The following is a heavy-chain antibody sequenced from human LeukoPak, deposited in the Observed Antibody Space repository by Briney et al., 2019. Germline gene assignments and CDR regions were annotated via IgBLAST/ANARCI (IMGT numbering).Heavy chain of an antibody. CDR3: ARESDHSVSQVDFDL. CDR2: ISSFGSYI. V-gene: IGHV3-21*01. CDR1: RFTFSSYS. D-gene: IGHD1-14*01. J-gene: IGHJ3*01. Sequence: GGSLRLSCAASRFTFSSYSMNWVRQAPGKGLEWVSSISSFGSYIYYADSVKGRFTISRDNAKNSLYLQMNTLRAEDTAVYYCARESDHSVSQVDFDLWGQGTMVTVSS.